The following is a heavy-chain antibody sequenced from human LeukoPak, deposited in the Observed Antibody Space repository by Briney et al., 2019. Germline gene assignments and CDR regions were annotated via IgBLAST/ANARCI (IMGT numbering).Heavy chain of an antibody. V-gene: IGHV4-61*10. CDR3: ASSSLGDYGAYNGMDV. J-gene: IGHJ6*02. CDR1: GGSVSSGSYY. CDR2: LYGSGNT. Sequence: SETLSLTCTVSGGSVSSGSYYWIWIRQPAGKGLEWIGRLYGSGNTNYNPSLKSRVTMSADTSKKQFSLKMRSVTAADTAVYYCASSSLGDYGAYNGMDVWGQGSTVTVSS. D-gene: IGHD4-17*01.